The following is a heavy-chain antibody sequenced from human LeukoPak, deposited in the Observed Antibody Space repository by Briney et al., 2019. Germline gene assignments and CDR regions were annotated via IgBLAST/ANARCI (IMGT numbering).Heavy chain of an antibody. D-gene: IGHD3-16*01. CDR2: INHIGST. CDR1: GGSFNKYY. Sequence: PSETLSLTCAAYGGSFNKYYWGWIRQFPGKGLEWIGEINHIGSTKYNPSLKSRVTISVDASKNQFSLRLRSVTVADTAVYYCVREGGFFNNIGDYYYYYNMDVWGTGTSVTVSS. J-gene: IGHJ6*04. V-gene: IGHV4-34*01. CDR3: VREGGFFNNIGDYYYYYNMDV.